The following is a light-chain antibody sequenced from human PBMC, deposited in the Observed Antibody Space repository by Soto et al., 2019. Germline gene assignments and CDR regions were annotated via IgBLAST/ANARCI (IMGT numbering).Light chain of an antibody. CDR2: GTS. Sequence: EIVLTESPITLSLSTGDRATLSGRASQSFSSHFLAWYQQKPGQAPRLLIHGTSSRATGIPDRFSGSGSGTDFTLTINSLEPEDFAVYYCQHLGSSLRTFGQGTKVDIK. V-gene: IGKV3-20*01. CDR3: QHLGSSLRT. J-gene: IGKJ1*01. CDR1: QSFSSHF.